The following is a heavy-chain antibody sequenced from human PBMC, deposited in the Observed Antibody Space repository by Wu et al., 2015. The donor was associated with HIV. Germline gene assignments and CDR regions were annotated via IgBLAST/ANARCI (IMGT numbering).Heavy chain of an antibody. J-gene: IGHJ5*02. CDR3: ARAPFTMVRGVMYNWFDP. CDR2: ISPYNGHT. D-gene: IGHD3-10*01. CDR1: GFTFINYY. V-gene: IGHV1-18*04. Sequence: VQMVQSGADVKRPGTTLKVSCSVSGFTFINYYISWVRQAPGQGLEWMGWISPYNGHTNYAQKLQGRVNMTTDTSASTAYMDLRSLRSDDTAVYYCARAPFTMVRGVMYNWFDPWGQGTLVTVSS.